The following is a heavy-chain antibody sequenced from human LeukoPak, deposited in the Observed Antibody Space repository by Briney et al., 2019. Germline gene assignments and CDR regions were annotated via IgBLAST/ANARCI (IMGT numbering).Heavy chain of an antibody. CDR2: IYYSGST. D-gene: IGHD5-18*01. CDR1: GGSISGYY. Sequence: SETLSLTCTVSGGSISGYYWSWIRQPPGKGPEWIGYIYYSGSTNYNPSLESRVTISVDTSRDQFSLKLRSVTAADTAVYYCARRRFSYGDNDAFDVWGQGTMVTVSS. CDR3: ARRRFSYGDNDAFDV. J-gene: IGHJ3*01. V-gene: IGHV4-59*08.